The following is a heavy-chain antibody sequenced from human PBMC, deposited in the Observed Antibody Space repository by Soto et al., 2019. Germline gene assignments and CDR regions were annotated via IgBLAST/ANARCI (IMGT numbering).Heavy chain of an antibody. CDR1: GFSLSTSGVG. J-gene: IGHJ5*02. Sequence: QITLKESGPTLVEPTKTLTLTCTFSGFSLSTSGVGVGWIRQPPGKALEWIALIYCNDDKRYSPSLKIRLTIPKDTSKIQVDITMANMDPVDRAKYYRSHRPRGIHLYNPDNWFDPWGQGTLVTVSS. CDR3: SHRPRGIHLYNPDNWFDP. V-gene: IGHV2-5*01. CDR2: IYCNDDK. D-gene: IGHD1-20*01.